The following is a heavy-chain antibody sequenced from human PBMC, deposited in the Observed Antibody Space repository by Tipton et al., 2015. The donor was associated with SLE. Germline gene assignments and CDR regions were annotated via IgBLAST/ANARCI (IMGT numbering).Heavy chain of an antibody. CDR2: IYYSGST. D-gene: IGHD5-18*01. CDR3: ATKLVDTAMVPLYYYYYYMDV. Sequence: LRLSCTVSGGSISSYYWSWIRQPPGKGLEWIGYIYYSGSTNYNPPPKSRVTISVDTSKNQFSLKLSSVTAADTAVYYCATKLVDTAMVPLYYYYYYMDVWGKGTTVTVSS. V-gene: IGHV4-59*01. CDR1: GGSISSYY. J-gene: IGHJ6*03.